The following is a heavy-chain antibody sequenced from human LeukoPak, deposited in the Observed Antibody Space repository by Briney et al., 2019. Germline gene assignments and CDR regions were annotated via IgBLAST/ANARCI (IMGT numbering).Heavy chain of an antibody. CDR3: AELGITMIGGV. CDR1: GFTFGDYA. Sequence: GGSLRLSCTASGFTFGDYAMNWVRQAPGKGLEWVSYISSSGSTIYYADSVKGRFTISRDNAKNSLYLQMNSLRAEDTAVYYCAELGITMIGGVWGKGTTVTISS. CDR2: ISSSGSTI. V-gene: IGHV3-48*03. D-gene: IGHD3-10*02. J-gene: IGHJ6*04.